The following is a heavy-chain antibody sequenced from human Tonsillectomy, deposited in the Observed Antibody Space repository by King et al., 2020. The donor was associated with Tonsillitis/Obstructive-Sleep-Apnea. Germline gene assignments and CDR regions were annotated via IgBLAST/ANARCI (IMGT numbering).Heavy chain of an antibody. D-gene: IGHD4-17*01. CDR3: ARRGGGTGITVTNRDYDDDDRDV. V-gene: IGHV5-51*01. CDR2: IYPGDSDT. J-gene: IGHJ6*03. CDR1: GYSFTSYW. Sequence: QLVQSGAEVKKPGESLKISCKGSGYSFTSYWIGWVRQMPGKGLEWMGIIYPGDSDTRYSPSFQGQVTISADKSISTAYLQWSSLKASDTAMYYCARRGGGTGITVTNRDYDDDDRDVGGKGTTGT.